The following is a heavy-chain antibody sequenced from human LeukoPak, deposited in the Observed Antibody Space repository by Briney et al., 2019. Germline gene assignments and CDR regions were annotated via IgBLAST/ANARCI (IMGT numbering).Heavy chain of an antibody. CDR1: GYTFMSYY. J-gene: IGHJ5*01. D-gene: IGHD3-16*02. CDR2: INPNGGST. Sequence: ASVKVSCKASGYTFMSYYMHWVRQAPAQGLEWMGLINPNGGSTTYAQKFQGRVTMTKDTSTTTAYMELSSLRSEDTAVYYCAREDGGSYQAFDSWGQGTLVTVSS. V-gene: IGHV1-46*01. CDR3: AREDGGSYQAFDS.